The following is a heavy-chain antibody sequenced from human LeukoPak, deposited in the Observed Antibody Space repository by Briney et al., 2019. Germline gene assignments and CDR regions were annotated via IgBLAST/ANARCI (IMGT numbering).Heavy chain of an antibody. Sequence: SETLSLTCTVSGGSISSSSYYWGWIRQPPGKGLEWIGSIYYSGSTYYNPSLKSRVTISVDTSKNQFSLKLSSVTAADTAVYYCARVGSSSWQTYFDYWGQGTLVTVSS. V-gene: IGHV4-39*01. CDR2: IYYSGST. CDR3: ARVGSSSWQTYFDY. D-gene: IGHD6-13*01. CDR1: GGSISSSSYY. J-gene: IGHJ4*02.